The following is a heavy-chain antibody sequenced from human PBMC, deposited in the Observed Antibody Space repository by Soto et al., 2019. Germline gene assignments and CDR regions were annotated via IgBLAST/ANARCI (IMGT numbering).Heavy chain of an antibody. CDR1: GFTFSSYA. CDR2: ISGSGGST. CDR3: AKEVGEGGSGCSCYPFDY. V-gene: IGHV3-23*01. J-gene: IGHJ4*02. D-gene: IGHD2-15*01. Sequence: EVQLLESGGGLVQPGGSLRLSCAASGFTFSSYAMSWVRQAPGKGLEWVSAISGSGGSTYYADSVKGRFTISRDNSKNTLYLQMNRLRAEDTAVYYCAKEVGEGGSGCSCYPFDYWGQGTLVTVSS.